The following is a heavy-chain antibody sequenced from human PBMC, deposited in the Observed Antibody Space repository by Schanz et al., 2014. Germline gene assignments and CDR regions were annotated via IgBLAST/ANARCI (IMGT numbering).Heavy chain of an antibody. J-gene: IGHJ4*02. CDR1: GYTFTDYH. D-gene: IGHD4-17*01. V-gene: IGHV1-2*06. Sequence: QVQLVQSGAEVKKPGASVKVSCKSSGYTFTDYHIHWARQAPGQGLEYMGRINPNSGGTNFAQKFQGRVTMTRDTSISTVYMELSSLRSDDTAVYYCARELRLEYYFDYWGQGTQVTVSS. CDR3: ARELRLEYYFDY. CDR2: INPNSGGT.